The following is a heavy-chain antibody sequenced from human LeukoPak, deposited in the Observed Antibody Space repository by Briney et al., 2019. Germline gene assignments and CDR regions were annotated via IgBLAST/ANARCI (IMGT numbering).Heavy chain of an antibody. CDR3: ARGDYYDSSGYNYYYYGMDV. CDR1: GGSISSYY. D-gene: IGHD3-22*01. Sequence: SPSETLSLTCTVSGGSISSYYWSWIRQPPGKGLEWIGYIYYSGGTNYNPSLKSRVTISVDTSKNQFSLKLSSVTAADTAVYYCARGDYYDSSGYNYYYYGMDVWGQGTTVTVSS. J-gene: IGHJ6*02. CDR2: IYYSGGT. V-gene: IGHV4-59*01.